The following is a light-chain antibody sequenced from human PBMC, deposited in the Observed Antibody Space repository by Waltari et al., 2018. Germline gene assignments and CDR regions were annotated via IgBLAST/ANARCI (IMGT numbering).Light chain of an antibody. CDR2: DVR. V-gene: IGLV2-14*03. J-gene: IGLJ1*01. CDR1: STYVGGYAY. CDR3: GSYTSSSTLV. Sequence: QSALTQPASVSGSPGQSITIFCTGTSTYVGGYAYVSWYQQHPGQAPKLMIYDVRTRSSGVSNRFSGSKSGNTASLTISGLQAEDEADYYCGSYTSSSTLVFGTGTKVTVL.